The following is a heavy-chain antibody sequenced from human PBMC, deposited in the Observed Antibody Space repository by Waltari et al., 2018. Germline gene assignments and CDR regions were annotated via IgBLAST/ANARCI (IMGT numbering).Heavy chain of an antibody. J-gene: IGHJ4*02. CDR1: GFTFRSYW. D-gene: IGHD3-10*01. CDR3: ARDPGTGAFLDY. Sequence: EVKLVESGGGLVQPGGSLRLSCAASGFTFRSYWMHWVCQAPGKGLVWVSRINSDGSSTSYADSVKGRFTISRDNAKNTLYLQMNSLRAEDTAVYYCARDPGTGAFLDYWGQGTLVTVSS. CDR2: INSDGSST. V-gene: IGHV3-74*01.